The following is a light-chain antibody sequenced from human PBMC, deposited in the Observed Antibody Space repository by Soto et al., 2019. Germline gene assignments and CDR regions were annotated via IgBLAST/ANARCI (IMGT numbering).Light chain of an antibody. CDR2: RND. V-gene: IGLV1-47*01. Sequence: QSVLTQPPSASGTPGQRVTISCSGSSSNIGSNYVYWYRQLPGTASNVLIYRNDERPSGVPDRFSGSKSGSSASLAISGLRSEDEADYYCSAWDDSLSGPVFGRGTKLTVL. CDR3: SAWDDSLSGPV. J-gene: IGLJ3*02. CDR1: SSNIGSNY.